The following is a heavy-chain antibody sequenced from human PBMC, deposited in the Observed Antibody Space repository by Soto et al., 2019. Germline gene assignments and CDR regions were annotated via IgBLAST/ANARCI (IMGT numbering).Heavy chain of an antibody. CDR1: GGTFSSYA. J-gene: IGHJ4*02. CDR2: IIPIFGTA. Sequence: ASVKVSCKASGGTFSSYAISWVRQAPGQGLEWMGGIIPIFGTANYAQKFQGRVTITADESTSTAYMELSSLRSEDTAVYYCARGDGYNYGWGYWGQGTLVTVSS. D-gene: IGHD5-12*01. CDR3: ARGDGYNYGWGY. V-gene: IGHV1-69*13.